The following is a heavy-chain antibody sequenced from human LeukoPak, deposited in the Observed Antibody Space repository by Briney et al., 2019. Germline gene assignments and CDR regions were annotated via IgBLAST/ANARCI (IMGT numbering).Heavy chain of an antibody. CDR3: ASGRYFDL. J-gene: IGHJ2*01. V-gene: IGHV4-39*07. CDR2: VYYRGST. Sequence: PSETLSLTWTVSGGSISSSGYYWGWIRQPPGKGLEWIGSVYYRGSTYYKPSLKSRANISLDTSKNQFSLRLTSVTAADTAVYYCASGRYFDLWGRGTLISVSS. CDR1: GGSISSSGYY.